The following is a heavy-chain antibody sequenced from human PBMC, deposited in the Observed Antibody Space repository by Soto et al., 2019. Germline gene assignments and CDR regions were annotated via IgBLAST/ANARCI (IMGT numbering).Heavy chain of an antibody. J-gene: IGHJ4*02. CDR1: GFTFGDYA. CDR2: ISWNSGSI. Sequence: GGSLRLSCAASGFTFGDYAMQWVRQAPGKGLEWVSAISWNSGSIDYADSVKGRFTISRDNAKNSLYLQMNSLRAEDTALYYCAKSHTTSGWYVTADYWGQGTRVTVSS. CDR3: AKSHTTSGWYVTADY. D-gene: IGHD6-19*01. V-gene: IGHV3-9*01.